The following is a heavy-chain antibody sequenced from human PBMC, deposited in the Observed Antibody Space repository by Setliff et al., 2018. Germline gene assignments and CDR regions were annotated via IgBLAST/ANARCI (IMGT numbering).Heavy chain of an antibody. V-gene: IGHV1-18*01. Sequence: ASVKVSCKASGYTFISYGISWVRQAPGQGLEWMGWISAYNGNTNYAQKLQGRVTITADESTSTAYMELSSLRSEDTAVYYCARGYRGYYNFWSGSQGANWFDPWGQGTLVTVSS. D-gene: IGHD3-3*01. CDR3: ARGYRGYYNFWSGSQGANWFDP. CDR1: GYTFISYG. J-gene: IGHJ5*02. CDR2: ISAYNGNT.